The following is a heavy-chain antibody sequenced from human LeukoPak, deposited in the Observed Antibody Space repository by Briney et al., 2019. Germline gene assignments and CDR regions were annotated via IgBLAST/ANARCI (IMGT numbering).Heavy chain of an antibody. J-gene: IGHJ4*02. CDR3: VKDWRSASDPVFDY. D-gene: IGHD3-16*01. Sequence: GSLRLSCAASGFRFGTFWMSWVRPAPGKGLEWVANIKPDGSERYYVDSVKGRFTVSRDNAQNSLYLQMNSLTVDDMAVYYCVKDWRSASDPVFDYWGQGTLVTVSS. CDR2: IKPDGSER. CDR1: GFRFGTFW. V-gene: IGHV3-7*01.